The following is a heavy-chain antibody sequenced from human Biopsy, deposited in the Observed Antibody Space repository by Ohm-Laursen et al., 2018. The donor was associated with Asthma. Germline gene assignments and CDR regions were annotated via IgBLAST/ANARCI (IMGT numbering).Heavy chain of an antibody. CDR3: ARPYYSDRSGYYGY. V-gene: IGHV3-30*03. J-gene: IGHJ4*02. CDR2: ISYDGNHK. CDR1: GSMFRSFG. Sequence: SLRLSCTASGSMFRSFGMHWVRQAPGKGLEWVAVISYDGNHKFYEDSVKGRFTISRDNSKSTLYLQMNSLRAEDTAVYFCARPYYSDRSGYYGYWGQGTLVTVSS. D-gene: IGHD3-22*01.